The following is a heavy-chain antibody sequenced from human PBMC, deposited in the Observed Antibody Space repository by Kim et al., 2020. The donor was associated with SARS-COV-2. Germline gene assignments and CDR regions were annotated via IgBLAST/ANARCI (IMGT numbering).Heavy chain of an antibody. CDR3: ARRGGIGTGYDY. J-gene: IGHJ4*02. Sequence: NYAQKLQGRVTMTTATSTSTAYMELRSLRSDDTAVYYCARRGGIGTGYDYWGQGTLVTVSS. D-gene: IGHD3-16*01. V-gene: IGHV1-18*01.